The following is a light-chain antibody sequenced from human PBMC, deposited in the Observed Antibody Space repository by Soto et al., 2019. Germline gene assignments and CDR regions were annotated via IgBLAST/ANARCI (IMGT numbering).Light chain of an antibody. CDR1: HSVSSRY. J-gene: IGKJ2*01. CDR2: GAS. Sequence: EIVLTQSPGTLSLSPGERATLSCRASHSVSSRYLAWYQQKPGQAPRLLIYGASSRATGITDRFSGSGSGTDFNLTISRLEPEDFAVYYCQQYGSSPPYTFGQGTKLEIK. V-gene: IGKV3-20*01. CDR3: QQYGSSPPYT.